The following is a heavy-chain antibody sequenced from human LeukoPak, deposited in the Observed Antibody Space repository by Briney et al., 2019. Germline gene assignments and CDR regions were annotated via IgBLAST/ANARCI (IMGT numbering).Heavy chain of an antibody. Sequence: SVKVSCRVSGGTFRSNAISWVRQAPGQGREGVGGIIPIFGKANCAQKFQGRVTTPTDESTSTAYMELSSLRSEDTAVYYCASCSHYYYDSSGYCPPNLFDYWGQGTLVTVSS. D-gene: IGHD3-22*01. CDR2: IIPIFGKA. CDR3: ASCSHYYYDSSGYCPPNLFDY. J-gene: IGHJ4*02. CDR1: GGTFRSNA. V-gene: IGHV1-69*05.